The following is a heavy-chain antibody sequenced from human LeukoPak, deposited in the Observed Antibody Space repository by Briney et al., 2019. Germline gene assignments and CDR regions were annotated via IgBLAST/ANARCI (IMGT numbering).Heavy chain of an antibody. Sequence: GGSLRLSCAASGFTFSSYWMHWVRQAPGKGLVWVSRINSDGTIIGYADSVKGRFTISRDNAKNTLYLQMNSLRAEDTAVYYCARDRVIVGGDWFDPWGQGTLVTVSS. CDR3: ARDRVIVGGDWFDP. D-gene: IGHD3-22*01. J-gene: IGHJ5*02. CDR2: INSDGTII. V-gene: IGHV3-74*01. CDR1: GFTFSSYW.